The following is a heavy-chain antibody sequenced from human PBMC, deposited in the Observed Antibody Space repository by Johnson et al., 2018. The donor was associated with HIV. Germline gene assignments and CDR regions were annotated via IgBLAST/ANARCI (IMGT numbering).Heavy chain of an antibody. CDR3: STGFSSWAFDI. D-gene: IGHD6-13*01. CDR2: ISGSGVST. V-gene: IGHV3-23*04. J-gene: IGHJ3*02. Sequence: MQLVESGGGLVKPGGSLRLSCAASGFTFSDYYMSWIRQAPGKGLEWVSVISGSGVSTYYADSVKGRFTISRDNSKNTLYLQMNSLRAEDTAVYYCSTGFSSWAFDIWGQGTMVTVSS. CDR1: GFTFSDYY.